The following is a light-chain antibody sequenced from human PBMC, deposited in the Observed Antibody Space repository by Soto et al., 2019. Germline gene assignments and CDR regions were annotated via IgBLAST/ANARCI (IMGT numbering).Light chain of an antibody. CDR1: QTISSW. CDR3: QQYHSYPWT. Sequence: DIQMTQSPSTLSSSIGDRVTITCRASQTISSWLAWYQQKPGKAPKLLIYEAFNLESGVPSRFSGSGSGTESTLTIFSLQPDDFATYYCQQYHSYPWTFGQGTKVAIK. V-gene: IGKV1-5*03. CDR2: EAF. J-gene: IGKJ1*01.